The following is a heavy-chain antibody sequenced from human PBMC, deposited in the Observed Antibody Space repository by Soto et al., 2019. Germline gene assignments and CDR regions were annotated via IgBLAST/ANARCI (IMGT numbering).Heavy chain of an antibody. CDR2: IAYDGNEK. CDR3: GKDVGDYVPYYYGVDV. D-gene: IGHD1-26*01. Sequence: QGQLVESGGGVVQPGTSLRLSCAASGFTFKTHAMHWVRQAPGKGLEWMAVIAYDGNEKFYADSVKGRFTISRDNSKNALYLQINTLRNEDTAVYYCGKDVGDYVPYYYGVDVWGQGTTVTVSS. V-gene: IGHV3-30*18. J-gene: IGHJ6*02. CDR1: GFTFKTHA.